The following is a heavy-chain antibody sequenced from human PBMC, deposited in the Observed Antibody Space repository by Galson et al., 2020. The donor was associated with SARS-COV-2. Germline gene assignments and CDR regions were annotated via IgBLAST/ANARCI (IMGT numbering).Heavy chain of an antibody. Sequence: GESPKLHCKGSGYTFTNYWIGWVPQIPGKGLELMGFIYPDDSDTPHTPSFQAQVIITVDKPITTDYLEWNSLQASDSAIYYCAKGIRPTAKFYYGRWSQGTLGTGSS. CDR3: AKGIRPTAKFYYGR. V-gene: IGHV5-51*04. J-gene: IGHJ1*01. CDR1: GYTFTNYW. D-gene: IGHD3-10*01. CDR2: IYPDDSDT.